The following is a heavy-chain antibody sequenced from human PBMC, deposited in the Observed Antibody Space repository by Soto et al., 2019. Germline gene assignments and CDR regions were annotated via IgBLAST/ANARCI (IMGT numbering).Heavy chain of an antibody. J-gene: IGHJ4*02. CDR1: GFTLTSYA. CDR3: AQDGVGKGDY. V-gene: IGHV3-23*01. D-gene: IGHD3-10*01. Sequence: EVQLLESGGDLVQPGGSLRLSCAASGFTLTSYAMSWVRQAPGKGLEWISSLTGSGGSTWYADSVKGRFTISRDISKNTLYLQMNSLRAEDTAVYFCAQDGVGKGDYWGQGTLVSVSS. CDR2: LTGSGGST.